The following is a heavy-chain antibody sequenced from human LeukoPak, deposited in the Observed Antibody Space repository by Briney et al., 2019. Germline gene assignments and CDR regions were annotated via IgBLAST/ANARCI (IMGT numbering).Heavy chain of an antibody. V-gene: IGHV3-7*03. Sequence: GGSLRLSCAASGLTFSSYWMNWARQAPGKGLEWVASINHNGNVNYYVDSVKGRFTISRDNAKNSLYLQMSNLRAEDTAVYFCARGGGLDVWGQGATVTISS. CDR3: ARGGGLDV. CDR2: INHNGNVN. J-gene: IGHJ6*02. D-gene: IGHD3-16*01. CDR1: GLTFSSYW.